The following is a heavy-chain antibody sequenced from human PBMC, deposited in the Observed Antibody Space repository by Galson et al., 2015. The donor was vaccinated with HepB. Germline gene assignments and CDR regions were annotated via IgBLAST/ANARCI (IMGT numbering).Heavy chain of an antibody. D-gene: IGHD2-15*01. J-gene: IGHJ3*02. Sequence: SLRLSCAASGFTFNDYAMHWVRQAPGKGLEWVSGISWNSGNIGYADSVKGRFTISRDNAKNSLYLQMNSLRAEDTALYYCVKGGGGTYDAFDIWGQGTMVTVSS. CDR3: VKGGGGTYDAFDI. CDR2: ISWNSGNI. CDR1: GFTFNDYA. V-gene: IGHV3-9*01.